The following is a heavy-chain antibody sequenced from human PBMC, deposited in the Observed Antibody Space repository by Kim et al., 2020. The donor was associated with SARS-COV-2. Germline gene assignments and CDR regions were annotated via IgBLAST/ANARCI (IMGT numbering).Heavy chain of an antibody. CDR1: GFAFSAYG. CDR2: ISYDGGHT. CDR3: AKEYNSGWYYFDY. Sequence: GGSLRLSCAASGFAFSAYGIHWVRQAPGKGLEWVAVISYDGGHTNYADSVKGRFTISRDNSRNTVNLQVSSLRPDDTGVYYCAKEYNSGWYYFDYWGQG. D-gene: IGHD6-19*01. V-gene: IGHV3-30*18. J-gene: IGHJ4*02.